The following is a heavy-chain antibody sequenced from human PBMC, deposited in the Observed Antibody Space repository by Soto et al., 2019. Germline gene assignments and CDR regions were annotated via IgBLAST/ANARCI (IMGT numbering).Heavy chain of an antibody. CDR2: ISAYNGNT. CDR1: GYTFTSYG. CDR3: ARDRGDYATLDY. V-gene: IGHV1-18*01. J-gene: IGHJ4*02. D-gene: IGHD4-17*01. Sequence: ASVKVSCKASGYTFTSYGISWVRQAPGQGLEWMGWISAYNGNTNYAQKLQGRVTMTTDTSTSTDYMELRSLRSDDTAVYYCARDRGDYATLDYWGQGTLVTVSS.